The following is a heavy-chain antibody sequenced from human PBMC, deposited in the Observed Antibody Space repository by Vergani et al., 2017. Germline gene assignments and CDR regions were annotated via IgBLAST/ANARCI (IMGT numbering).Heavy chain of an antibody. D-gene: IGHD2-15*01. J-gene: IGHJ6*03. CDR3: AKDGRVARGYCSGGSCYYYYMDV. CDR2: ISWNSGSI. V-gene: IGHV3-9*01. CDR1: GFTFDDYA. Sequence: EVQLVESGGGLVQPGRSLRLSCAASGFTFDDYAMHWVRQAPGKGLEWVSGISWNSGSIGYADSVKGRFTISRDNAKNSLYLQMNSLRAEDTALYYCAKDGRVARGYCSGGSCYYYYMDVWGKGTTVTVSS.